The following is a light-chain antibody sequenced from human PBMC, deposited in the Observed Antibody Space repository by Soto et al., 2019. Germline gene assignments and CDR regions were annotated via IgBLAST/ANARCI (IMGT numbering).Light chain of an antibody. V-gene: IGKV3-11*01. CDR2: DIF. CDR3: QQRRNWPRT. J-gene: IGKJ1*01. Sequence: EIVLTQSPATLSLSPGERATLSCRASQSVDSYLAWYQQRPGQAPRLVIADIFERATGIPARFSGSGSGTAFTLTISSLEPEDFAVYYCQQRRNWPRTFGQGTKVEFK. CDR1: QSVDSY.